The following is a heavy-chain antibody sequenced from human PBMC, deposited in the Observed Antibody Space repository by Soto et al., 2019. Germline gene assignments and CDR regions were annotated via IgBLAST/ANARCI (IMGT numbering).Heavy chain of an antibody. CDR2: INSDGSTT. D-gene: IGHD6-19*01. J-gene: IGHJ4*02. V-gene: IGHV3-74*01. CDR3: ARLPGYSTGWTPFDF. Sequence: EVQLAESGGGLVQPGGSLRLSCAASGFTFSNYWMHWVRQAPGKGLVWVSRINSDGSTTSHADSVKGRFTISRDNAKNTLYLQMNSLRAEDTAVYYCARLPGYSTGWTPFDFWGQGTQVTVSS. CDR1: GFTFSNYW.